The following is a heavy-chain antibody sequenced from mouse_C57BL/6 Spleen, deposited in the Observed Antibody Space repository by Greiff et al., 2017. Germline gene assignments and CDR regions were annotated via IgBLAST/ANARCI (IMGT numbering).Heavy chain of an antibody. J-gene: IGHJ2*01. CDR2: INPSNGYT. CDR1: GYTFTSYT. V-gene: IGHV1-4*01. D-gene: IGHD2-4*01. CDR3: ANRHDYDYFDY. Sequence: QVQLKESGAELVRPGASVKMSCKASGYTFTSYTMHWVKQRPGQGLEWIGNINPSNGYTKYNQKFKDKATLTADKSSSTAYMQLSSLTSEDSAVYYCANRHDYDYFDYRGQGTTLTGSS.